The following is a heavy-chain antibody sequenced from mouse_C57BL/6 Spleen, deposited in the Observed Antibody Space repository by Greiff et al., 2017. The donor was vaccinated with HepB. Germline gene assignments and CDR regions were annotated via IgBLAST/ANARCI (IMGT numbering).Heavy chain of an antibody. D-gene: IGHD2-2*01. V-gene: IGHV1-78*01. CDR3: ARRIYYGYDPLDY. CDR2: IYPRDGST. CDR1: GYTFTDHT. J-gene: IGHJ2*01. Sequence: VQLQQSDAELVKPGASVKISCKVSGYTFTDHTIHWMKQRPEQGLEWIGYIYPRDGSTKYNEKFKGKATLTADKSSSTAYMQLNSLTSEDSAVYCCARRIYYGYDPLDYWGQGTTLTVSS.